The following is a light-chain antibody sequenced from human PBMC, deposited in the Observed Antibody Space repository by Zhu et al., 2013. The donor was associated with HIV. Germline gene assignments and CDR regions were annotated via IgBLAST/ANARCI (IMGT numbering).Light chain of an antibody. Sequence: EIVLTQSPATLSLSPGEGATLSCRASQSVSSNLAWYQQKPGQSPTLLIYGASTRATGIPARFSGSGSGTEFTLTISSLISEDFAVYYCQQYDKWPPLTFGGGTKVEIK. CDR3: QQYDKWPPLT. CDR2: GAS. J-gene: IGKJ4*01. CDR1: QSVSSN. V-gene: IGKV3-15*01.